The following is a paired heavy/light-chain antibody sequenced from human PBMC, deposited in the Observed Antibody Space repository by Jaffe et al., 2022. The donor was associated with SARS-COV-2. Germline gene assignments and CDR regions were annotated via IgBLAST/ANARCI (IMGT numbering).Heavy chain of an antibody. J-gene: IGHJ4*02. CDR2: VGGSGSRA. D-gene: IGHD6-13*01. CDR1: GFAFNYYA. CDR3: ARGGYSSYWYVDY. Sequence: EVQLVESGGGLVQPGGSLRLSCAASGFAFNYYAMNWVRQAPGKGLEWVSGVGGSGSRAHYADSVKGRLTISRDNSKNTLYLQMNSLKAEDTAVYYCARGGYSSYWYVDYWGQGILVSVSS. V-gene: IGHV3-23*04.
Light chain of an antibody. CDR2: DNN. CDR1: SSNIGNNY. Sequence: QSVLTQPPSVSAAPGQRVTISCSGSSSNIGNNYVSWYQQFPGTAPKLLVYDNNKRPSGIPDRFSGSKSGTSATLGITGLQTGDEADYYCGTWDSSLSAGVFGGGTKLTVL. J-gene: IGLJ2*01. V-gene: IGLV1-51*01. CDR3: GTWDSSLSAGV.